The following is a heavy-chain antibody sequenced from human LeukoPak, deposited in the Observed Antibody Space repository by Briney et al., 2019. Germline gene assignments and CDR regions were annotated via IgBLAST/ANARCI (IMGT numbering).Heavy chain of an antibody. CDR2: ISGSGGYT. D-gene: IGHD4/OR15-4a*01. Sequence: GGSLRLSCAVSEISITTTYMSWVRQAPGKGLEWVSSISGSGGYTYYADSVKGRFTISRDNSKNTLFLQMNSLRADDTAVYYCARDTLGEGEDANYAVYYFDYWGQGTVVTVSS. CDR3: ARDTLGEGEDANYAVYYFDY. V-gene: IGHV3-23*01. CDR1: EISITTTY. J-gene: IGHJ4*02.